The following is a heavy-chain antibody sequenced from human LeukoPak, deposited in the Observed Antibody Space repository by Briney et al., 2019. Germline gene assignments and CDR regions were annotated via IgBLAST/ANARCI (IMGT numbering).Heavy chain of an antibody. CDR2: INPNSGGT. J-gene: IGHJ4*02. D-gene: IGHD2-2*02. Sequence: GASVKVSCKASGYTFTGYYMHWVRQAPGQGREWMGWINPNSGGTNYAQKFQGRVTMTRDTSTSTAFMELSRLRADDTAVYYFAILPDCSSTSCYTVDYWGQGTLVTVSS. V-gene: IGHV1-2*02. CDR1: GYTFTGYY. CDR3: AILPDCSSTSCYTVDY.